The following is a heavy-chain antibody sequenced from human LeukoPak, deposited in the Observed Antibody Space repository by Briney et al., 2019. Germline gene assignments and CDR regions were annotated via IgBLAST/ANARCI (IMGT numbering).Heavy chain of an antibody. V-gene: IGHV3-23*01. CDR1: GFTFSSYA. Sequence: GGSLRLSCAASGFTFSSYAMSWVRQAPGKGLEWVSAISGSGGSTYYADSVKGRFTISRDNSKNTLYLQMNSLRAEDTAVYYCAKALLLSSFAARDYWGQGTLVTVSS. D-gene: IGHD2/OR15-2a*01. CDR3: AKALLLSSFAARDY. J-gene: IGHJ4*02. CDR2: ISGSGGST.